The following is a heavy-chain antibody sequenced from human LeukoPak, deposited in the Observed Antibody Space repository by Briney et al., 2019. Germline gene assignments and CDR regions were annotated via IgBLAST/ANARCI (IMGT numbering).Heavy chain of an antibody. D-gene: IGHD3-9*01. Sequence: HPGGSLRLSCAASGFTVSNNYMSWVRQAPGKGLEWVSIIYSGGSTYYADSVKGRFTISRDNSKNTLYLQMNSLRAEDTALYYCAKDMVLRYFDWLPFDYWGQGTLVTVSS. J-gene: IGHJ4*02. CDR3: AKDMVLRYFDWLPFDY. CDR2: IYSGGST. CDR1: GFTVSNNY. V-gene: IGHV3-53*05.